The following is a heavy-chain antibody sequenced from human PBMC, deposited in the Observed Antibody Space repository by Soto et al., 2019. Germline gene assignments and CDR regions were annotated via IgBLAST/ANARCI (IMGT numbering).Heavy chain of an antibody. CDR1: GYTFNRHY. D-gene: IGHD1-26*01. CDR2: IDPSGGDT. J-gene: IGHJ4*02. V-gene: IGHV1-46*02. CDR3: AKRRGVGLTRSSFDY. Sequence: QVQLVQSGAEVRKPGASVKVSCKASGYTFNRHYIQWVRQAPGQGLEWMGMIDPSGGDTNYAKKVQGRVTLTSDTSTSTVYMELSRLRSEDTAVYYCAKRRGVGLTRSSFDYWGPGTLVIVSS.